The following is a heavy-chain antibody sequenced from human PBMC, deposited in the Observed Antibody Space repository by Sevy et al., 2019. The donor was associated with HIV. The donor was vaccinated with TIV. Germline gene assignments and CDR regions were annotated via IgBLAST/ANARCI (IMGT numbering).Heavy chain of an antibody. Sequence: SQTLSLTCAISGDSVSSNSAAWNWIRQSPSRGLEWLGRTYYRSKWYNEYAVSVKSRITINPDTSKNQFSLQLNSVTPEDTAVYYCARADYYGSGSSYYYYGMDVWGQGTTVTVSS. J-gene: IGHJ6*02. CDR1: GDSVSSNSAA. CDR2: TYYRSKWYN. D-gene: IGHD3-10*01. CDR3: ARADYYGSGSSYYYYGMDV. V-gene: IGHV6-1*01.